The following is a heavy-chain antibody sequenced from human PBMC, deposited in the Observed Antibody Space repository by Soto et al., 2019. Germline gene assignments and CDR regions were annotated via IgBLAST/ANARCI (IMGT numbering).Heavy chain of an antibody. D-gene: IGHD3-10*01. CDR2: IKSKTDGGTT. J-gene: IGHJ6*03. CDR1: GFTFSNAW. Sequence: PGGSLRLSCAASGFTFSNAWMSWVRQAPGKGLEWVGRIKSKTDGGTTDYAAPVKGRFTISRDDSKNTLYLQMNSLKTEDTAVYYCTPYYYGSGSYYKGSRYYYYYMDVWGKGTTVTVSS. CDR3: TPYYYGSGSYYKGSRYYYYYMDV. V-gene: IGHV3-15*01.